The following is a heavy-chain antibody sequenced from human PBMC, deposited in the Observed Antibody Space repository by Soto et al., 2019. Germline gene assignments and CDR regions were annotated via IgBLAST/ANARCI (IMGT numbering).Heavy chain of an antibody. CDR1: GFTFSNSV. J-gene: IGHJ4*02. V-gene: IGHV3-23*01. CDR3: AKRSSDWYFDY. D-gene: IGHD6-19*01. Sequence: EVQLLESGGTLAQPGGSLRLYCAASGFTFSNSVMSWVRQAPGKGLEWVSGISGSGASTYYADSVKGRFTISRDNSKNTLYLQVNSLRADDTAVYYCAKRSSDWYFDYWGQGTLVTVSS. CDR2: ISGSGAST.